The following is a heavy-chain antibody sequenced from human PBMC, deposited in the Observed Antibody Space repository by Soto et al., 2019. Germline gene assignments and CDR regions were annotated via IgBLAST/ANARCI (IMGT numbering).Heavy chain of an antibody. CDR3: ARGDSTDRSIGVCSFFYNRDMDV. V-gene: IGHV1-2*04. CDR2: INPKSGGT. D-gene: IGHD2-8*01. CDR1: GYSFTDYH. J-gene: IGHJ6*02. Sequence: ASVKVSCKASGYSFTDYHIHWVRQAPGQGLEWLGRINPKSGGTSTAQKFQGWVTMTTDTSISTASMELTRLTSDDTAIYYCARGDSTDRSIGVCSFFYNRDMDVWGQGTTVTVFS.